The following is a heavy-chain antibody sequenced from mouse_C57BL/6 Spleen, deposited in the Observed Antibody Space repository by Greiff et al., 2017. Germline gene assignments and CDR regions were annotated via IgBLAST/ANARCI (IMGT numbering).Heavy chain of an antibody. D-gene: IGHD2-5*01. J-gene: IGHJ2*01. CDR3: ARASYSNYFDY. CDR2: INYDGSST. CDR1: GFTFSDYY. V-gene: IGHV5-16*01. Sequence: EVKLMESEGGLVQPGSSMKLSCTASGFTFSDYYMAWVRQVPEKGLEWVANINYDGSSTYYLDSLKSRFIISRDNAKNILYLQMSSLKSEDTATYYCARASYSNYFDYWGQGTTLTVSS.